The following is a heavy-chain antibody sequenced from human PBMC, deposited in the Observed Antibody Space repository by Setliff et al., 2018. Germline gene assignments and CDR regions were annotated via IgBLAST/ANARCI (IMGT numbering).Heavy chain of an antibody. CDR2: INTNTGNP. Sequence: ASVKVSCKASGYSFSTYAMSWIRQAPGQGLEWMGWINTNTGNPSYAQGFTGRFVFSLDTSVSTAYLQISSLKPEDTAMYYCARASRFATIVWKGDYYMDVWGKGTTVTVS. CDR3: ARASRFATIVWKGDYYMDV. D-gene: IGHD3-16*02. V-gene: IGHV7-4-1*02. CDR1: GYSFSTYA. J-gene: IGHJ6*03.